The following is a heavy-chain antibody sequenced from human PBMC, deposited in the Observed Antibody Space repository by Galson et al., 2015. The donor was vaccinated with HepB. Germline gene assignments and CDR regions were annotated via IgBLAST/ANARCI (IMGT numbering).Heavy chain of an antibody. D-gene: IGHD1-1*01. V-gene: IGHV1-24*01. CDR3: ATSTTMPEALFDY. J-gene: IGHJ4*02. Sequence: SVKVSCKVSGYTLTELSMHWVRQAPGKGLEWMGGFDPEDGETIYAQKFQGRVTMTEDTSTDTAYMELSSLRSEDTAVYYCATSTTMPEALFDYWGQGTLVTVSS. CDR1: GYTLTELS. CDR2: FDPEDGET.